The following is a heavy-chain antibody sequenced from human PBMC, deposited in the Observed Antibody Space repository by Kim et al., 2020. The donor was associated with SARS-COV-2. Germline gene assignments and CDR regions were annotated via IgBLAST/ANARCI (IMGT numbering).Heavy chain of an antibody. D-gene: IGHD3-3*01. Sequence: SETLSLTCTVSGGSISSYYWSWIRQPPGKGLEWIGYIYYSGSTNYNPSLKSRVTISVDTSKNQFSLKLSSVTAADTAVYYCARGPPRSTYYDFWSGYHDSYYGMDVWGQGTTVTVSS. CDR2: IYYSGST. V-gene: IGHV4-59*08. CDR3: ARGPPRSTYYDFWSGYHDSYYGMDV. J-gene: IGHJ6*02. CDR1: GGSISSYY.